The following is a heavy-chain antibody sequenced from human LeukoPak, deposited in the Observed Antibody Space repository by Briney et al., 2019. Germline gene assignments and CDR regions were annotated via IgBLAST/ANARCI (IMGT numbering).Heavy chain of an antibody. CDR2: INPKTLGP. D-gene: IGHD3-22*01. CDR3: ARDSLSDDSSGYYDF. J-gene: IGHJ4*02. Sequence: ASVKVSCKASGYTFTSYYIHWVRQAPGHGLEWMGWINPKTLGPNYAQKFRGRVTLTRDTSITTVYMELSSLRSDDTAVYYCARDSLSDDSSGYYDFWGQGALVTVST. V-gene: IGHV1-2*02. CDR1: GYTFTSYY.